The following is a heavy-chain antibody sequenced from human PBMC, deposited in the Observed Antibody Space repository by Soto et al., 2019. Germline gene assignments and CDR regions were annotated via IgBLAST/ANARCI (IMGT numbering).Heavy chain of an antibody. J-gene: IGHJ2*01. D-gene: IGHD1-26*01. Sequence: APLKRSRKAFGYTNSIYPSHRGSHKPGQRLEWMGWINAGNGNTKYSQKFQGRVTITRDTSASTAYMELSSLRSEDTAVYYCARGGSLYWYFDFWGRGTLVTVSS. CDR1: GYTNSIYP. V-gene: IGHV1-3*01. CDR3: ARGGSLYWYFDF. CDR2: INAGNGNT.